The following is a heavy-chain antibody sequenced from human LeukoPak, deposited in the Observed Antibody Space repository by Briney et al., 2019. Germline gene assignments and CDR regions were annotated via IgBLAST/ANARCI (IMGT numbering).Heavy chain of an antibody. V-gene: IGHV4-34*01. CDR2: INHSGST. J-gene: IGHJ3*02. Sequence: SETLSLTCAVYGGSFSGYYWSWIRQPPGKGLEWIGEINHSGSTNYNPSLKSRVTISVDTSKNQFSLKLSSVTAADTAVYYCARGPTMIVAFDIWGQGTMVTVSS. CDR3: ARGPTMIVAFDI. CDR1: GGSFSGYY. D-gene: IGHD3-22*01.